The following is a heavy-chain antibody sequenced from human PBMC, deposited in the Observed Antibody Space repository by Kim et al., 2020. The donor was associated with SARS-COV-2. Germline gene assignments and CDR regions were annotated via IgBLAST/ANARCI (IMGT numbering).Heavy chain of an antibody. Sequence: YNPSLKSRLTIPVDTSKTQFSLQLSSVTAADTAVYYCATVIVGATNAFDIWGQGTMVTVSS. D-gene: IGHD1-26*01. CDR3: ATVIVGATNAFDI. J-gene: IGHJ3*02. V-gene: IGHV4-59*01.